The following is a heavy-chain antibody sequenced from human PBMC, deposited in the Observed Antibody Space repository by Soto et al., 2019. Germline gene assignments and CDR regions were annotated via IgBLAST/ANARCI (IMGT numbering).Heavy chain of an antibody. V-gene: IGHV4-39*01. D-gene: IGHD3-10*01. CDR1: GGSISSSSYY. Sequence: SETLSLTCTVSGGSISSSSYYWGWIRQPPGKGLGWIGSIYYSGSTYYNPSLKSRVTISVDTSKNQFSLKLSSVTAADTAVYYCARLVVRGPYYFDDWGQGILVTVSA. CDR2: IYYSGST. J-gene: IGHJ4*02. CDR3: ARLVVRGPYYFDD.